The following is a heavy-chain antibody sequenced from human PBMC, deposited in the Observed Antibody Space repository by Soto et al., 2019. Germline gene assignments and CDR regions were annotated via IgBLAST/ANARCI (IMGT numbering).Heavy chain of an antibody. D-gene: IGHD4-17*01. J-gene: IGHJ5*02. CDR2: IYYSVST. V-gene: IGHV4-31*01. Sequence: QVQLQESGPGLVKPSQTLSLTCTVSGGSISSGGYYWSWIRQHPGKGLEWIGYIYYSVSTYYNPSLRSLVTISVDTSKNQFSLKLSSVTAADTAVYYCARALTTVTLFDPWGQGTLVTVSS. CDR3: ARALTTVTLFDP. CDR1: GGSISSGGYY.